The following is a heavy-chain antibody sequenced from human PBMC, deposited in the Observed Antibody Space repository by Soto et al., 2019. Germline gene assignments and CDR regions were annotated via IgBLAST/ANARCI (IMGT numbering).Heavy chain of an antibody. D-gene: IGHD3-22*01. Sequence: SETLSFTCTVSGGSISSGYYYWSWILHPPGKGLEWSGYIYYSWSTYYNPSLRSRVTISVDTSKNQFSLKLSSVTDADTAVYYGARAAGGGYYGDAFDVWGQGTMVTFSS. CDR2: IYYSWST. CDR3: ARAAGGGYYGDAFDV. J-gene: IGHJ3*01. CDR1: GGSISSGYYY. V-gene: IGHV4-30-4*01.